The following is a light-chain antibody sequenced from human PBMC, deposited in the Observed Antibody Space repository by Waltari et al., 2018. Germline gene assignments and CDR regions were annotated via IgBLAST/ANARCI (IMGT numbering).Light chain of an antibody. CDR3: QTGGHGTWV. V-gene: IGLV4-69*01. CDR2: VNSDGSH. CDR1: SGHSSNV. Sequence: QLVLTQSPSASASLGASVKLTCTLSSGHSSNVIAWLQQQPEKGPRYLMKVNSDGSHSKGDNIPDRFSGSSSGTEHYLTISSLQSEDEADYYCQTGGHGTWVFGVGTKLTVL. J-gene: IGLJ3*02.